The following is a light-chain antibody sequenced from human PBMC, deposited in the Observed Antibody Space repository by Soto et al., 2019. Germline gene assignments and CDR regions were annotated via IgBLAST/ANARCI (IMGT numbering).Light chain of an antibody. J-gene: IGKJ5*01. CDR1: QGLGTN. Sequence: VMTQSPDTLTASPGERATLSCRASQGLGTNLAWYQQRPGQAPRLLIYGASSRATGIPDRFSGSGSGTDFTLTISRLEPEDFAVYYCQQYGSSITFGQGTRLEIK. CDR3: QQYGSSIT. CDR2: GAS. V-gene: IGKV3-20*01.